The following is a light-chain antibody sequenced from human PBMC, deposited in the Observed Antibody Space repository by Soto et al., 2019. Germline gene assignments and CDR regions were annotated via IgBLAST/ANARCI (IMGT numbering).Light chain of an antibody. CDR3: QQSYRTPLT. V-gene: IGKV1-39*01. J-gene: IGKJ4*01. CDR2: AAS. Sequence: IQMTQSPSTLSASVGDRVTITCRASQSISTWLAWYQQKPGKAPNLLIYAASSLHSGVPSRFSGSGSGTSFTLTIDNLQPEDFATYFCQQSYRTPLTFGGGTKVDIK. CDR1: QSISTW.